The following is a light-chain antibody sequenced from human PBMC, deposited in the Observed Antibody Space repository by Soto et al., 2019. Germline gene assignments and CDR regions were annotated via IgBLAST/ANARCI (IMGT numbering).Light chain of an antibody. J-gene: IGKJ4*01. CDR2: GAS. V-gene: IGKV3-20*01. Sequence: EIVLTQSPGTLSLSPGERVILSCRASQSVSSSYLAWYQQKPGQAPRLLIYGASSRATGIPDRFSGSGSGTDFTLTISSLEPEDFAVYYCQQYGNSPLTFGGGTKVAIK. CDR3: QQYGNSPLT. CDR1: QSVSSSY.